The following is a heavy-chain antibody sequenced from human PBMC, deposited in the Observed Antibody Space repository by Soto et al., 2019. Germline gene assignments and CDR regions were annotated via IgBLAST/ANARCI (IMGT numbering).Heavy chain of an antibody. D-gene: IGHD3-22*01. CDR3: ARRTYDSSGYYSSGPFDY. CDR1: GYTFTSYY. V-gene: IGHV1-46*01. Sequence: GASVKVSCKASGYTFTSYYMHWVRQAPGQGLEWMGIINPSGGSTSYAQKFQGRVTMTRDTSTSTVYMELSSLRSEDTAVYYCARRTYDSSGYYSSGPFDYWGQGTLVTVSS. CDR2: INPSGGST. J-gene: IGHJ4*02.